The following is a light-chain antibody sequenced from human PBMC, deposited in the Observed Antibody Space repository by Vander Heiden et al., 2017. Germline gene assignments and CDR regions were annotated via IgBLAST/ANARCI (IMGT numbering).Light chain of an antibody. CDR1: SSDVGSYNL. CDR3: CSYAGSSTPYV. CDR2: EVS. J-gene: IGLJ1*01. V-gene: IGLV2-23*02. Sequence: QSALTQPASVSGSPGQSITLSCTGTSSDVGSYNLVSWYQQHPGKAPKLMIYEVSKRPSGVSNRFSGSKSGNTASLTISGLQAEDEADYYCCSYAGSSTPYVFGTGTKVTVL.